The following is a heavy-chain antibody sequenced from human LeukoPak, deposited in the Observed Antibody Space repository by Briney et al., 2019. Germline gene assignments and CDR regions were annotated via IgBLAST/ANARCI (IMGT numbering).Heavy chain of an antibody. D-gene: IGHD5-12*01. J-gene: IGHJ4*02. CDR2: IIPIFGTA. Sequence: GRSVRLSCKASGGTFSSYAISWVRRAPGQGLEWMGGIIPIFGTANYAQKFQVRVTITADESTSTAYMELSSLRSEDTAVYYCARSHQDIVATIRAYYFDYWGQGTLVSVSS. V-gene: IGHV1-69*13. CDR1: GGTFSSYA. CDR3: ARSHQDIVATIRAYYFDY.